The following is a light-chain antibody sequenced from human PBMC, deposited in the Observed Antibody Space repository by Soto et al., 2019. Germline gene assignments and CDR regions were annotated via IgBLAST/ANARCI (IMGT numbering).Light chain of an antibody. V-gene: IGKV3-11*01. CDR1: QSVTSN. CDR3: QQRSKWPLT. CDR2: GVS. J-gene: IGKJ4*01. Sequence: EIVLTQSSATLSLSQGERATISCRASQSVTSNALAWYQQKPGQAPRLLIYGVSSRATGIPDRFSGSGSGTDFTLTISSLEPEDFAVYYCQQRSKWPLTFGGGTKVEIK.